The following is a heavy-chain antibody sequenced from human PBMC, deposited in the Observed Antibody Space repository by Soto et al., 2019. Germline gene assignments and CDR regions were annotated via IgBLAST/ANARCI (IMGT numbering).Heavy chain of an antibody. CDR2: IKSKTDGGTT. J-gene: IGHJ6*02. D-gene: IGHD6-13*01. CDR3: TTDRYWGSSWSTYYSYCGMDV. CDR1: GFTFSNAW. Sequence: GGSLRLSCAASGFTFSNAWMNWVRQAPGKGLEWVGRIKSKTDGGTTDYAAPVKGRFTISRDDSKNTLYLQMNSLKTEDTAVYYCTTDRYWGSSWSTYYSYCGMDVWGQGTTVTVSS. V-gene: IGHV3-15*07.